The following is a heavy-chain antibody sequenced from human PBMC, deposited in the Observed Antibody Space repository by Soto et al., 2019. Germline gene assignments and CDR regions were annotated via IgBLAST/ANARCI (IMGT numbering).Heavy chain of an antibody. D-gene: IGHD4-17*01. Sequence: SETLSLTCTVSGGSISSGGYYWSWIRQHPGKGLEWIGYIYYSGSTNYNPSLKSRVTISVDTSKNQFSLKLSSVTAADTAVYYCARVYGDYNDYWGQGTLVTVSS. CDR1: GGSISSGGYY. CDR3: ARVYGDYNDY. CDR2: IYYSGST. V-gene: IGHV4-61*08. J-gene: IGHJ4*02.